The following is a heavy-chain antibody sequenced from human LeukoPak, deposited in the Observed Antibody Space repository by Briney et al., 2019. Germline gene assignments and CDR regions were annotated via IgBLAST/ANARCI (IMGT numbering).Heavy chain of an antibody. CDR1: GGSISSGSYY. CDR3: ARGGHVGFGVGHDY. J-gene: IGHJ4*02. D-gene: IGHD3-3*01. V-gene: IGHV4-61*02. Sequence: SQTLSLTCTVSGGSISSGSYYWSWIRQPAGKGLEWIGRIYTSGSTNYNPSLKSRVTISIDTSKNQFSLKLSSVTAADTAVYYCARGGHVGFGVGHDYWGQGALVTVSS. CDR2: IYTSGST.